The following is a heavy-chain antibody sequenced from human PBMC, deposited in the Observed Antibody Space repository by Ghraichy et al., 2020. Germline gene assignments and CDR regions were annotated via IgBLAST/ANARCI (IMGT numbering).Heavy chain of an antibody. Sequence: GGSLRLSCAASGFTFSSYAMSWVRQAPGKGLEWVSAISGSGGSTYYADSVKGRFTISRDNSKNTLYLQMNSLRAEDTAVYYCAKESSPYSSSSINWFDPWGQGTLVTVSS. D-gene: IGHD6-6*01. CDR1: GFTFSSYA. V-gene: IGHV3-23*01. J-gene: IGHJ5*02. CDR3: AKESSPYSSSSINWFDP. CDR2: ISGSGGST.